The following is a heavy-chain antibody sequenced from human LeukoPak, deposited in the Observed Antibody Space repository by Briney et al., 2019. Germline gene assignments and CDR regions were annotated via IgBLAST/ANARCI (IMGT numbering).Heavy chain of an antibody. CDR2: IIPILGIA. CDR3: ARPYTSGWYGGFNY. Sequence: SVKVSCKASGGTFSSYAISWVRQAPGQGLEWMGRIIPILGIANYAQKFQGRVTITADKSTSTAYMELSSLRAEDTAVYYCARPYTSGWYGGFNYWGQGTLVTVSS. V-gene: IGHV1-69*04. D-gene: IGHD6-19*01. CDR1: GGTFSSYA. J-gene: IGHJ4*02.